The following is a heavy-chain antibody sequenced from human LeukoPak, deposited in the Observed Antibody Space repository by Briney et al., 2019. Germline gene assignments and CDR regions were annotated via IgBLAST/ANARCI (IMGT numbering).Heavy chain of an antibody. CDR3: AKSPLAAAKLFDY. D-gene: IGHD6-13*01. Sequence: PGGSLRPSCAASGFTFSNYAMTWIRLTAGKGLEWVSAISGSGDDTYDADSVRGRFTISRDNSQNTLYLQMNSLRAEDTAVYYCAKSPLAAAKLFDYWGQGTLVTVSS. CDR2: ISGSGDDT. J-gene: IGHJ4*02. CDR1: GFTFSNYA. V-gene: IGHV3-23*01.